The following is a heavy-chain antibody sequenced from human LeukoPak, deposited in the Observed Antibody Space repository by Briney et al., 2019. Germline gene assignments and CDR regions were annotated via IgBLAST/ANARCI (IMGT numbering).Heavy chain of an antibody. CDR2: INHSGST. CDR3: ARALTYYYGSGTPSAFDI. Sequence: SETLSLTCAVYGGSFSGYYWSWIRQPPGKGLEWIGEINHSGSTNYNPSLKSRVTISVDTSKNQFSLKLSSVTAADTAVYYCARALTYYYGSGTPSAFDIWGQGTMVTVSS. V-gene: IGHV4-34*01. CDR1: GGSFSGYY. J-gene: IGHJ3*02. D-gene: IGHD3-10*01.